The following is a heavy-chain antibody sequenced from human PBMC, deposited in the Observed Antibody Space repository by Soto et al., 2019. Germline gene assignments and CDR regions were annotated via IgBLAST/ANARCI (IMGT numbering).Heavy chain of an antibody. Sequence: ASVKVSCKAIGYTSSSYGINWVRQAPGQGLEWMGWISVFNGDTKYAQKFQGRVAITKDPGTSTAHMELRSLRSDDAAVYFCATKDDHTDAQPYYYGMDIWGQGTTVTVSS. D-gene: IGHD3-16*01. CDR2: ISVFNGDT. J-gene: IGHJ6*02. CDR1: GYTSSSYG. V-gene: IGHV1-18*01. CDR3: ATKDDHTDAQPYYYGMDI.